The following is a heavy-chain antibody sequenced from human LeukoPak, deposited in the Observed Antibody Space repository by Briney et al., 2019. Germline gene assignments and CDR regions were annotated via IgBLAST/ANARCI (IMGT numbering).Heavy chain of an antibody. V-gene: IGHV3-48*01. Sequence: GGSLRLSCAASGFTFSSYSMNWVREAPGKGLEWVSYISSSSSTIYYADSVKGRFTISRDNAKNSLYLQMNSLRAEDTAVYYCARAGSGRSPDWFDPWGQGTLVTVSS. CDR1: GFTFSSYS. D-gene: IGHD1-26*01. J-gene: IGHJ5*02. CDR3: ARAGSGRSPDWFDP. CDR2: ISSSSSTI.